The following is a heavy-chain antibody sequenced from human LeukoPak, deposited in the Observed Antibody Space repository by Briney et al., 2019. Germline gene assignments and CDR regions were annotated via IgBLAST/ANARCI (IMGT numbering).Heavy chain of an antibody. D-gene: IGHD3-10*01. CDR2: IWYDGTSK. CDR3: AKDGSGTYSRFDY. J-gene: IGHJ4*02. CDR1: GFTFSSYV. V-gene: IGHV3-33*06. Sequence: PGRSLRLSCAASGFTFSSYVMHWVRQAPGKGLEWVAVIWYDGTSKYYVDSVKGRFTISRDNSKNTLYLQMNSLRVEDTAVYYCAKDGSGTYSRFDYWGQGTLVTVSS.